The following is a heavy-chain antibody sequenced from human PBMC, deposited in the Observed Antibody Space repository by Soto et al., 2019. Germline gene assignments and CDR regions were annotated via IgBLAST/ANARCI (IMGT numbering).Heavy chain of an antibody. D-gene: IGHD1-26*01. Sequence: WWSLRLSCAASVFTFSSYGMHWVRQAPGKGLEWVAVISHDGSNKYYGDSVKGRFTISRDNSKNTLYLQMNSLRVEDTAVYYCAKAGIGGSYGVPPYGMDVWGQGTTVTVSS. CDR3: AKAGIGGSYGVPPYGMDV. J-gene: IGHJ6*02. V-gene: IGHV3-30*18. CDR2: ISHDGSNK. CDR1: VFTFSSYG.